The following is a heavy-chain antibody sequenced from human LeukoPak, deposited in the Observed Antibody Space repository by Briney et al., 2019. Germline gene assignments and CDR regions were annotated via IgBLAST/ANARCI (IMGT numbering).Heavy chain of an antibody. Sequence: SETLSLTCAVYGGSFSGYYWSWIRQPPGKGLGWIGEINHSGSTNYNPSLKSRVTISVDTSKNQFSLKLSSVTAADTAVYYCARGAGYSSSWYRFDYYYYGMDVWGQGTTVTVSS. J-gene: IGHJ6*02. D-gene: IGHD6-13*01. CDR2: INHSGST. V-gene: IGHV4-34*01. CDR1: GGSFSGYY. CDR3: ARGAGYSSSWYRFDYYYYGMDV.